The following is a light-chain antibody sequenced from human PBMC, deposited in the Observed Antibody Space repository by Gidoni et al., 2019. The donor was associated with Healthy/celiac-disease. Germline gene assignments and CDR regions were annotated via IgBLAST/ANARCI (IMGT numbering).Light chain of an antibody. CDR2: DAS. CDR1: QSVSSY. CDR3: QQRSNWPRYT. V-gene: IGKV3-11*01. Sequence: EIVLPQSPATLSLSPGERATLSCSASQSVSSYLAWYQQKPGQAPRLLIYDASNRATGIPARFSGSGSGTDFTLTISSLEPEDFAVDYCQQRSNWPRYTFGQGTKLEIK. J-gene: IGKJ2*01.